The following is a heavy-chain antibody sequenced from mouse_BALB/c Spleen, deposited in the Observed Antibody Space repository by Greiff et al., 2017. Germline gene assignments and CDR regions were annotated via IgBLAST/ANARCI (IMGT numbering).Heavy chain of an antibody. J-gene: IGHJ3*01. D-gene: IGHD2-10*02. CDR2: IYPGDGDT. V-gene: IGHV1-87*01. CDR1: GYTFTSYW. CDR3: AREGGYGNYPFAY. Sequence: VQGVESGAELARPGASVKLSCKASGYTFTSYWMQWVKQRPGQGLEWIGAIYPGDGDTRYTQKFKGKATLTADKSSSTAYMQLSSLASEDSAVYYCAREGGYGNYPFAYWGQGTLVTVSA.